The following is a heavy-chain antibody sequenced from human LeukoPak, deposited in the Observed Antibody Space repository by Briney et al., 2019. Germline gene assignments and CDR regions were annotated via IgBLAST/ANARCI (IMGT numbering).Heavy chain of an antibody. Sequence: GGSLRLSCAASGFTFSNYAMSWVRQAPGRGLEWVSVISGSGDSTYYADSVKGRFTISRDNSRNTVYLQMNSLRAEDTALYYCALRGYGDFSPFDYWGQGTLVTVSS. D-gene: IGHD4-17*01. CDR2: ISGSGDST. V-gene: IGHV3-23*01. CDR3: ALRGYGDFSPFDY. CDR1: GFTFSNYA. J-gene: IGHJ4*02.